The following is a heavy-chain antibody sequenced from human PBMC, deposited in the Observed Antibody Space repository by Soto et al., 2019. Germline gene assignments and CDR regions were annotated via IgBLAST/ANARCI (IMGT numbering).Heavy chain of an antibody. CDR1: GGSISSYY. CDR2: IYTSGST. J-gene: IGHJ3*02. Sequence: QVQLQESGPGLVKPSETLSLTCTVSGGSISSYYWGWIRQPAGKGLEWIGRIYTSGSTNYNPSLKSRVTMSVDTSKNQCSLKLRSVTAADTAMYYCAAHPSSSWYGAFDIWGQGTMVTVSS. D-gene: IGHD6-13*01. V-gene: IGHV4-4*07. CDR3: AAHPSSSWYGAFDI.